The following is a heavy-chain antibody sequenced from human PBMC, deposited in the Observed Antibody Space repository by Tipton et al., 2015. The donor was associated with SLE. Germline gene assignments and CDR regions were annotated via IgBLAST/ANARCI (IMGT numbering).Heavy chain of an antibody. CDR2: IFTSGNT. V-gene: IGHV4-61*02. Sequence: TLSLTCTVSGGSLSGDTYYWSWIRQPAGEGLEWIGRIFTSGNTDYNPSLKSRVTISVDTPKNQFSLELSSVTAADTAVYYCARETEDTGWIHSRDYIYYYYYVDVWGQGTTVTVSS. J-gene: IGHJ6*03. D-gene: IGHD6-19*01. CDR3: ARETEDTGWIHSRDYIYYYYYVDV. CDR1: GGSLSGDTYY.